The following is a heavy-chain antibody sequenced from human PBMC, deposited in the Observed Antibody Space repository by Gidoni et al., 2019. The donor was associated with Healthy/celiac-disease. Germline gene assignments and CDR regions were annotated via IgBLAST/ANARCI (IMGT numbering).Heavy chain of an antibody. CDR3: ARDKGELRDYYYYGMDV. CDR2: IIPIFGTA. CDR1: GGTFSRYA. Sequence: QVQLVQSGAEVKKPGSSVKVSCKASGGTFSRYAISWVRQAPGQGLEWMGGIIPIFGTANYAQKFKGRVTITADESTSTAYMELSSLRSEDTAVYYCARDKGELRDYYYYGMDVWGQGTTVTVSS. V-gene: IGHV1-69*01. J-gene: IGHJ6*02. D-gene: IGHD1-7*01.